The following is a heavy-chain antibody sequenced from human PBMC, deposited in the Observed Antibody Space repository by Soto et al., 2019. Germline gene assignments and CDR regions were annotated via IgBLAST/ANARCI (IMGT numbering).Heavy chain of an antibody. CDR3: AKVTLGGMGEDSLYGMDV. CDR1: GFTFNIYG. V-gene: IGHV3-30*18. CDR2: ISYDGSDK. Sequence: QVQLVESGGGVVQPGRSLRLSCAASGFTFNIYGMHWVRQAPGKGLEWVAVISYDGSDKYYGDSVKGRSTISRDNSKNTLYLQMNSLRAEDTAVYYCAKVTLGGMGEDSLYGMDVWGQGTTVTVSS. D-gene: IGHD3-16*01. J-gene: IGHJ6*02.